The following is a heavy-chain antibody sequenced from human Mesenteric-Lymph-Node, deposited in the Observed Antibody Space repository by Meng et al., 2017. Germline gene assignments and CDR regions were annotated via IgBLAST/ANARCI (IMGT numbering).Heavy chain of an antibody. J-gene: IGHJ6*02. D-gene: IGHD3-10*01. CDR3: QYGSGSYTHFWYYYGMDV. CDR1: GFTFSSYW. V-gene: IGHV3-23*01. Sequence: GESQKISCVASGFTFSSYWMSWVRQAPGKGLEWVSAISGSGGSTYYADSVKGRFTISRDNSKNTLYLQMNSLRAEDTAVYYCQYGSGSYTHFWYYYGMDVWGQGTTVTVSS. CDR2: ISGSGGST.